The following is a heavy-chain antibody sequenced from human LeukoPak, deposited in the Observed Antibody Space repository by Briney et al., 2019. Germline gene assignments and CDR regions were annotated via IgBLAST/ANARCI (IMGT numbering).Heavy chain of an antibody. CDR3: TTNYAFDI. V-gene: IGHV3-15*01. J-gene: IGHJ3*02. CDR1: GFTFSDAW. CDR2: IKTNTGGGTT. D-gene: IGHD5-24*01. Sequence: GGSLRLSCAASGFTFSDAWMNWVRQAPGKGLEWVGHIKTNTGGGTTDYAAPVKGRFTISRDDSKNTLYLQMNSLKTEDTAMYYCTTNYAFDIWGQGTMVTVSS.